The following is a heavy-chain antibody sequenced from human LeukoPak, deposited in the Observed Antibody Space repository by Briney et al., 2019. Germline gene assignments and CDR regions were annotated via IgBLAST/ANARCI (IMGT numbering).Heavy chain of an antibody. J-gene: IGHJ4*02. CDR1: GGSISSSSYY. CDR3: ARGPFWEVYSSSKYYFDY. V-gene: IGHV4-39*07. Sequence: PSETLSLTCTVSGGSISSSSYYWGWIRQPPGKGLEWIGSIYYSGSTYYNPSLKSRVTISVDTSKNQFSLKLSSVTAADTAVYYCARGPFWEVYSSSKYYFDYWGQGTLVTVSS. CDR2: IYYSGST. D-gene: IGHD6-6*01.